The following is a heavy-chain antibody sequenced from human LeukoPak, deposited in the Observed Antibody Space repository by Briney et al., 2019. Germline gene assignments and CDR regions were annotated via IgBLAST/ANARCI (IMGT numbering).Heavy chain of an antibody. D-gene: IGHD5-24*01. V-gene: IGHV4-59*08. CDR2: IYYSGGT. J-gene: IGHJ3*02. CDR3: ARHVTISGPYDASDI. CDR1: GGSISSYY. Sequence: SETLSLTCTVSGGSISSYYWSWIRQPPGKGLEWIGYIYYSGGTDYNPSLKSRVTISVDTSRNQFSLKLRSVTAADTAVYYCARHVTISGPYDASDIWGQGTMVTVSP.